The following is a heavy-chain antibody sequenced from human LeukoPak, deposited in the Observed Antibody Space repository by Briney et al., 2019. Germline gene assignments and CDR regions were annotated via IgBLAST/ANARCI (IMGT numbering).Heavy chain of an antibody. J-gene: IGHJ6*03. CDR2: IYYSGST. V-gene: IGHV4-59*12. Sequence: AGGSLRLSCAASGFTFSDYYMGWIRQAPGKGLEWIGYIYYSGSTNYNPSLKSRVTISVDTSKNQFSLKLSSVTAADTAVYYCARDHIVVVTGGYMDVWGKGTTVTVSS. CDR3: ARDHIVVVTGGYMDV. D-gene: IGHD2-21*02. CDR1: GFTFSDYY.